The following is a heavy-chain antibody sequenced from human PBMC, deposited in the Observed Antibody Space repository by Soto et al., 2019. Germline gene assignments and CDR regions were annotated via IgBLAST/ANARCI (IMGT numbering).Heavy chain of an antibody. V-gene: IGHV3-73*01. CDR2: TRSKTYSYAT. CDR3: ARDYTGSYF. Sequence: GGSLRLSCATSGFTFSGSTIHRVRQASGKGLEWVGRTRSKTYSYATAYAASVKGRFTISRDDSQSTAYLQMNSLKTEDTAVYYCARDYTGSYFWGQGTLVTVSS. D-gene: IGHD1-26*01. J-gene: IGHJ4*02. CDR1: GFTFSGST.